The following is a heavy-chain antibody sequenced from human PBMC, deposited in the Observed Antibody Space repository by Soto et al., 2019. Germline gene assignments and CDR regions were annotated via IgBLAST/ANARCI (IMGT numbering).Heavy chain of an antibody. CDR3: AKDSTILKYYYDSSGD. Sequence: EVQLLESGGGLVQPGGSLRLSCAASGFTFSSYAMSWVRQAPGKGLEWVSAISGSGGSTYYADSVKGRFTISRDNSKNTLYLQMNSLRAEDTAVYYCAKDSTILKYYYDSSGDWGQGTLVTVSS. CDR2: ISGSGGST. V-gene: IGHV3-23*01. D-gene: IGHD3-22*01. CDR1: GFTFSSYA. J-gene: IGHJ4*02.